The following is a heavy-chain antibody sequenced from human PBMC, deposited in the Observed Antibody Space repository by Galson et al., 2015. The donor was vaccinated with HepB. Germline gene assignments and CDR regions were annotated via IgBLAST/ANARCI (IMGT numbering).Heavy chain of an antibody. CDR1: GFTVSSNY. D-gene: IGHD7-27*01. CDR3: AQLGTGY. V-gene: IGHV3-53*01. CDR2: IYGTSNT. Sequence: SLRLSCAASGFTVSSNYMNWVRQAPGKGLEWVSVIYGTSNTYYADSVKGRFTISRDNSKNTVYLQMNSLRAEDTAVYYCAQLGTGYWGQGTLVTVSS. J-gene: IGHJ4*02.